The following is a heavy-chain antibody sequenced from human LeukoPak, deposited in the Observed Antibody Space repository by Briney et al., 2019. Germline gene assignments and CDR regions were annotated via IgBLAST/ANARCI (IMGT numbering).Heavy chain of an antibody. D-gene: IGHD3-10*01. J-gene: IGHJ6*04. Sequence: SETLSLTCAVYGGSFSGYYWSWIRQPPGKGLEWIGYIYYSGSTNYNPSLKSRVTISVDTSKNQFSLKLSSVTAADTAVYYCARDYVGENGSGSYYIPMDVWGKGTTVTVSS. CDR3: ARDYVGENGSGSYYIPMDV. CDR1: GGSFSGYY. CDR2: IYYSGST. V-gene: IGHV4-59*01.